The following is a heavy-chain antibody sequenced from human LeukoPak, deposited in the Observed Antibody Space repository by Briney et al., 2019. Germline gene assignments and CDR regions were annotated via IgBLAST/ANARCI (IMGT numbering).Heavy chain of an antibody. CDR2: ISNSGSTK. CDR3: AAVIDY. V-gene: IGHV3-48*03. CDR1: GFTFSSYE. Sequence: PGGSLRLSCAASGFTFSSYEMNWIRQAPGKGLEWISYISNSGSTKYYADSVKGRFTISTDNAKNSVFLQMNSLRAEDTAVYYCAAVIDYWGQGTLVTVSS. J-gene: IGHJ4*02.